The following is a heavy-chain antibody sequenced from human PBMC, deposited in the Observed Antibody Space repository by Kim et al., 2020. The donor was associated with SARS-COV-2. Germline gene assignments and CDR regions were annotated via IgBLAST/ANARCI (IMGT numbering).Heavy chain of an antibody. Sequence: SVKVSCKASGFTFTSSAMQWVRQARGQRLEWIGWIVVGSSNTNYAQKFQERVTITRDMSTRPAYMELSSLGSEDTAVYYCAAVRGAATGTSYYYYAMDVWGQGTTVTVSS. V-gene: IGHV1-58*02. CDR2: IVVGSSNT. CDR1: GFTFTSSA. J-gene: IGHJ6*02. D-gene: IGHD3-10*01. CDR3: AAVRGAATGTSYYYYAMDV.